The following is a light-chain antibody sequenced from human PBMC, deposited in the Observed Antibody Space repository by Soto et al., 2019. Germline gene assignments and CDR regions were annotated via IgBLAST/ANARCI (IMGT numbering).Light chain of an antibody. Sequence: EIVLTQSPATLSLSPGERATLSCRASQSVSSYLAWYQQKPGQAPRLLIYDASNRATGIPARFSGSGSGTDFTLTISSLEPEDFAVYYFQQRSNWPPGYTFGQGTKLEIK. CDR1: QSVSSY. CDR2: DAS. V-gene: IGKV3-11*01. J-gene: IGKJ2*01. CDR3: QQRSNWPPGYT.